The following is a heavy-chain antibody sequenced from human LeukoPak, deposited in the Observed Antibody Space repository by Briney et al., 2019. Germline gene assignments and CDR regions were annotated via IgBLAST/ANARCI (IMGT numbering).Heavy chain of an antibody. CDR3: ARGTPMVRGVILPFDY. CDR1: GGSISSYY. Sequence: SETLSLTCTVSGGSISSYYWSWIRQSAGKGLEWIGRIYTSGNTNYNPSLKSRVTMSVDTSKNQFSLKLSSVTAADTAVYYCARGTPMVRGVILPFDYWGQGTLVTVSS. J-gene: IGHJ4*02. CDR2: IYTSGNT. D-gene: IGHD3-10*01. V-gene: IGHV4-4*07.